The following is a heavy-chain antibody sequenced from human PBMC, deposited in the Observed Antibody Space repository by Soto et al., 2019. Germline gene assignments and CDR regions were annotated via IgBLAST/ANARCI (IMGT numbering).Heavy chain of an antibody. CDR2: IIHSEST. V-gene: IGHV4-34*12. D-gene: IGHD1-26*01. Sequence: SETLSLTCAVYGGSFSAYYWSWVRQPPGEGLEWIGEIIHSESTKYNPSLKSRVTISVDTSKNQFSLKLSSVTAADTAVYYCARQRPTDGRWEFANYYGMDVWGQGTPVTVSS. CDR3: ARQRPTDGRWEFANYYGMDV. CDR1: GGSFSAYY. J-gene: IGHJ6*02.